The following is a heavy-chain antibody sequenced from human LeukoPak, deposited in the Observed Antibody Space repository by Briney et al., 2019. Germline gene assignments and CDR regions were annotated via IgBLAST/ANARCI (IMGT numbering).Heavy chain of an antibody. CDR1: GFTFSSYG. V-gene: IGHV3-33*01. Sequence: GRSLRLSCAASGFTFSSYGMHWVRQAPGKGLEWVAVIWYDGSNKYYADSVKGRFTISRDNSKNTLYLQMNSLRAEDTAVYYCARGIHYYDSSGYYALGYWGQGTLVTVSS. J-gene: IGHJ4*02. CDR3: ARGIHYYDSSGYYALGY. D-gene: IGHD3-22*01. CDR2: IWYDGSNK.